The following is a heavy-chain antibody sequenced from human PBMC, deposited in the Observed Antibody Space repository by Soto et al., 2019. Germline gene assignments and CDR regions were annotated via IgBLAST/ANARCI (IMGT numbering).Heavy chain of an antibody. CDR3: AREPYRSSTSRLSCWLDP. Sequence: PSETLSLTCTVSTGSVSSASYYWSWIRQPPGKGLEWIGYIYYSGSTNYNPSLKSRVTITADTSTNQFSLKLSSVTAADTAVYYCAREPYRSSTSRLSCWLDPWGQGTLVTVSS. V-gene: IGHV4-61*01. D-gene: IGHD2-2*01. CDR2: IYYSGST. CDR1: TGSVSSASYY. J-gene: IGHJ5*02.